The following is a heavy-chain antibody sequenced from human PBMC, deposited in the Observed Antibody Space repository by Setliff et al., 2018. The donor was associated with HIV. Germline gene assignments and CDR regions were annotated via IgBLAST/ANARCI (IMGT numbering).Heavy chain of an antibody. CDR3: ARWGASGGRPDWHAFDM. D-gene: IGHD2-15*01. J-gene: IGHJ3*02. CDR1: GGSFSGYY. V-gene: IGHV4-59*10. Sequence: PSETLSLTCAVYGGSFSGYYWSWIRQPPGKGLEWIGRIYTSGSTNYNPSLQSRVTISVDKSKSQFSLKLNSVTAADTAVYFCARWGASGGRPDWHAFDMWGQGTMVTVSS. CDR2: IYTSGST.